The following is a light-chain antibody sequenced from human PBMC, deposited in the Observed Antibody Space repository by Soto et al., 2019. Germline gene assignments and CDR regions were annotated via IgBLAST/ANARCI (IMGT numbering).Light chain of an antibody. CDR2: GAS. CDR1: QSVSTN. V-gene: IGKV3-15*01. CDR3: HQSNNWPYT. J-gene: IGKJ2*01. Sequence: EIVMTQSPATLSVSPGERATLSCRASQSVSTNLAWYQQKPGQAPRLLIYGASTRATGIPARFSGSGSGTEFTLTISSLKSEDFAVYYCHQSNNWPYTFGQGTKLEIK.